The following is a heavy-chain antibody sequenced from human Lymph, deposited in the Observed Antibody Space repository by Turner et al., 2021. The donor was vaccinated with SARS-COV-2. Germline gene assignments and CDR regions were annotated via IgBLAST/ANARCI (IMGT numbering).Heavy chain of an antibody. CDR1: GGTFSSYA. CDR2: IIPILGIE. V-gene: IGHV1-69*10. CDR3: GKIAAPGRGGGVFYYYYGMDV. Sequence: QVQLVQSGAEVKKPGSSVKVSCKASGGTFSSYAISWVRQAPGQGLEWMGGIIPILGIENYEKRFQGRGTLTGDKSTGTAYLGRGSLGSEDTAVYYLGKIAAPGRGGGVFYYYYGMDVWGQGTTVTVSS. J-gene: IGHJ6*02. D-gene: IGHD6-13*01.